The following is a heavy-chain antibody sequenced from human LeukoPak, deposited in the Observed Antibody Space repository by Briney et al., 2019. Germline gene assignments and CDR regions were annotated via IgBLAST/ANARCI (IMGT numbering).Heavy chain of an antibody. Sequence: GASVKVSCKASGGTFSSYAISWVRQAPGQGLEWMGGIIPIFGTANYAQKFQGRVTITADESTSTAYMELSSLRSEDTAVYYCARAAPYDSSGLLFDPWGQGTLVTVSS. CDR2: IIPIFGTA. D-gene: IGHD3-22*01. CDR1: GGTFSSYA. V-gene: IGHV1-69*13. J-gene: IGHJ5*02. CDR3: ARAAPYDSSGLLFDP.